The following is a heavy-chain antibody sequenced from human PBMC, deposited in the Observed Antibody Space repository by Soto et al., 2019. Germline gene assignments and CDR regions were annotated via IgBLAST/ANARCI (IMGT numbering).Heavy chain of an antibody. CDR1: GFTFSSYN. J-gene: IGHJ4*02. CDR3: ARGYDSSAGDY. V-gene: IGHV3-21*01. Sequence: EVQLVESGGDLVKPGGSLRLSCAASGFTFSSYNMNWVRQAPGKGLEWVSSISSGRTHTFYADSVKGRFTISRENAKNSLYLQMNRLRVEDTAVYYCARGYDSSAGDYWGQGTLVTVSS. CDR2: ISSGRTHT. D-gene: IGHD3-22*01.